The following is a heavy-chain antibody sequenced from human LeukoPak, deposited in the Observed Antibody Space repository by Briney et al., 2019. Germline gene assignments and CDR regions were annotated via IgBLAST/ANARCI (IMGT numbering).Heavy chain of an antibody. CDR1: GGSFSGYY. D-gene: IGHD5-12*01. J-gene: IGHJ4*02. CDR2: INHSGST. V-gene: IGHV4-34*01. Sequence: SETLSLTCAVYGGSFSGYYWSWIRQPPGKGLEWIGEINHSGSTNYNPSLKSRVTISVDTSKNQFSLKLSSVTAADTAVYYCARSRRDGYNDYWGQGTLVTVSS. CDR3: ARSRRDGYNDY.